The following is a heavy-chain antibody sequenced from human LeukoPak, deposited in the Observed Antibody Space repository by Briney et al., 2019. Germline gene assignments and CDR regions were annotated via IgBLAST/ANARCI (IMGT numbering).Heavy chain of an antibody. D-gene: IGHD4-23*01. CDR2: IRSKANSYAT. CDR1: GFTFSGSA. V-gene: IGHV3-73*01. J-gene: IGHJ6*02. CDR3: TRHLFGGNHYYYGMDV. Sequence: GGSLRLSCAASGFTFSGSAMHWVRQASGKGLEWVGRIRSKANSYATAYAASVKGRFTISRDDSKNTVYLQMNSLKTEDTAVYYCTRHLFGGNHYYYGMDVWGQGTTVTVSS.